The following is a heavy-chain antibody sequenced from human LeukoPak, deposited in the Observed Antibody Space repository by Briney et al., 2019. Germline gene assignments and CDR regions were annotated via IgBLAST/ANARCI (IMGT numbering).Heavy chain of an antibody. Sequence: PGGSLRLSCTGSGFTFSNYVMGWVRQAPGKRLKGRFTISRDNSKNTLFLQMNILRVEDTAVYYCVKVGGGGGWYWSPWGQGTLVTVSS. J-gene: IGHJ5*02. V-gene: IGHV3-23*01. D-gene: IGHD6-19*01. CDR1: GFTFSNYV. CDR3: VKVGGGGGWYWSP.